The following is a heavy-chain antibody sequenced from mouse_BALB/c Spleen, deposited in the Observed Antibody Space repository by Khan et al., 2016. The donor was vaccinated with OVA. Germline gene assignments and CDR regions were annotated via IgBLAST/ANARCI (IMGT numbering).Heavy chain of an antibody. V-gene: IGHV1S81*02. D-gene: IGHD1-1*02. J-gene: IGHJ3*01. CDR2: FNPNNGDS. Sequence: QVQLQQSGAELVKPGTSVKISCKASGYTFTSYYMYWVKQRPGQGLEWIGGFNPNNGDSNFNEKFKSKATLTVDKSSSTAYLQLGILKSEDSAVFCDAECGYGSPFAYRGQGALVTVSA. CDR3: AECGYGSPFAY. CDR1: GYTFTSYY.